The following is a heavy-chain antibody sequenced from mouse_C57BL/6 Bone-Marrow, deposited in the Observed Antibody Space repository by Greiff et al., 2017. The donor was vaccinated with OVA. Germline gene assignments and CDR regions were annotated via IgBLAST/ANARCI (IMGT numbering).Heavy chain of an antibody. D-gene: IGHD2-4*01. CDR2: LDPENGDT. CDR3: TTFDYPYAMDY. J-gene: IGHJ4*01. Sequence: EVQLQQSGAELVRPGASVKLSCTASGFNIKDDYMHWVKQRPEQGLEWIGWLDPENGDTEYASKFQGKATITADTSSNTAYLQLSSLTSEDTAVYYGTTFDYPYAMDYWGQGTSVTVSS. V-gene: IGHV14-4*01. CDR1: GFNIKDDY.